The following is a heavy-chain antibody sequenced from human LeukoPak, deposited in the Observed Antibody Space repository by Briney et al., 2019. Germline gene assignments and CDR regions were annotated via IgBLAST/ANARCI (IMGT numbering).Heavy chain of an antibody. J-gene: IGHJ4*02. Sequence: GGSLRLSCAASGPTFSSYSMSWVRQAPGKGLYWVSGMSASGSSTYYADSVKGRFTISRDNSKNTLYLQTNSLRAEDTAVYYCARETFYYYDSSDYYGIFDYWGQGTLV. D-gene: IGHD3-22*01. CDR3: ARETFYYYDSSDYYGIFDY. CDR1: GPTFSSYS. V-gene: IGHV3-23*01. CDR2: MSASGSST.